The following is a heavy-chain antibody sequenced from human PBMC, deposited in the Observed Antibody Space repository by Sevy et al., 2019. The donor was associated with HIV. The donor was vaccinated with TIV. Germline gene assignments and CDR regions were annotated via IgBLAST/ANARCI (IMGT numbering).Heavy chain of an antibody. V-gene: IGHV3-9*01. Sequence: GGSLRLSCAASGFTFDDYAMHWVRQAPGKGLEWVSGISWNSGSIGYADSVKGRFTISRENAKNSLYLQMNSLRAEDTALYYCAKVPYRYYYDSTGESYYFDYWGQGTLVTVSS. J-gene: IGHJ4*02. CDR2: ISWNSGSI. CDR1: GFTFDDYA. D-gene: IGHD3-22*01. CDR3: AKVPYRYYYDSTGESYYFDY.